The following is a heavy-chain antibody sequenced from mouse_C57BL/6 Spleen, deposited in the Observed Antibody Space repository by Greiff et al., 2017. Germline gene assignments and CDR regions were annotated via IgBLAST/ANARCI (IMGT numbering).Heavy chain of an antibody. CDR3: ARTFDSSGYAY. CDR2: IYPSDSGT. J-gene: IGHJ3*01. D-gene: IGHD3-2*02. CDR1: GYTFTSYW. V-gene: IGHV1-61*01. Sequence: VQLQQPGAELVRPGSSVKLSCKASGYTFTSYWMDWVKQRPGQGLEWIGYIYPSDSGTHYNQKFKDKATLTVDKSSSTAYMQLSSLTSEDSAVYYCARTFDSSGYAYWGQGTLVTVSA.